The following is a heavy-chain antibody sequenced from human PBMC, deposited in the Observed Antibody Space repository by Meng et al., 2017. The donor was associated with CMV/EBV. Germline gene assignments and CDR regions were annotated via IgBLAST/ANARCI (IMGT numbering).Heavy chain of an antibody. J-gene: IGHJ4*02. D-gene: IGHD3/OR15-3a*01. V-gene: IGHV3-33*01. CDR1: GFTFSSYG. CDR3: ARVGGLEFDY. Sequence: GESLKISCAASGFTFSSYGMHWVRQAPGKGLEWVAVIWYDGSNKYYADSVKGRFTISRDNSKNTLYLQMNSLRAEDTAVYYCARVGGLEFDYWGQGTLVTVSS. CDR2: IWYDGSNK.